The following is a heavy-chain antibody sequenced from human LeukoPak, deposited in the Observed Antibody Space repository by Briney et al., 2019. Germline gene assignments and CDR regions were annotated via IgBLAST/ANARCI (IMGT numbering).Heavy chain of an antibody. V-gene: IGHV4-30-2*01. CDR3: ARGVAARAFDI. D-gene: IGHD2-15*01. J-gene: IGHJ3*02. CDR2: IYHSGST. CDR1: GGSISSGGYS. Sequence: SETLSLTCAVSGGSISSGGYSWSWIRQPPGKGLEWIGYIYHSGSTYYNPSLKSRVTISVDRSKNQFSLKLSSVTAADTAVYYCARGVAARAFDIWGQGTTVTVSS.